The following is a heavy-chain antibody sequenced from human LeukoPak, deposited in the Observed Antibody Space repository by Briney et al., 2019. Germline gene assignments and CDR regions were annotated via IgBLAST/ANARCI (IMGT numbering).Heavy chain of an antibody. V-gene: IGHV3-53*01. CDR1: GFTFSR. Sequence: GGSLRLSCAASGFTFSRHELGPPGSREGAGVGLRFTISRDNSKNTLYLQMDSLRAEDTAVYYCARWYCSNINCYYDFWGQGTLVTVSS. J-gene: IGHJ4*02. CDR3: ARWYCSNINCYYDF. D-gene: IGHD2-2*01.